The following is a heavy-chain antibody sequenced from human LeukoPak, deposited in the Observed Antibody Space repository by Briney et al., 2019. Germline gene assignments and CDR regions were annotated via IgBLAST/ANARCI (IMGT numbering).Heavy chain of an antibody. CDR1: VGTFSSYA. V-gene: IGHV1-69*05. J-gene: IGHJ4*02. CDR3: ARGGRKRITMVLPHFDY. CDR2: IIPIFGTA. Sequence: ASVKVSCKASVGTFSSYAISWVRQAPGQGLEWMGGIIPIFGTANYAQKFQGRVTITTDESTSTAYMELSSLRSEDTAVYYCARGGRKRITMVLPHFDYWGQGTLVTVSS. D-gene: IGHD3-10*01.